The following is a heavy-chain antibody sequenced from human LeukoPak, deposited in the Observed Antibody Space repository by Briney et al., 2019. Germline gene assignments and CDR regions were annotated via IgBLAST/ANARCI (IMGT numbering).Heavy chain of an antibody. V-gene: IGHV3-30-3*02. CDR3: AKWSLTTWGYFDY. D-gene: IGHD1-14*01. J-gene: IGHJ4*02. CDR2: ISYDGSNK. Sequence: QTGGSLRLSCAASGFSFSDYAVHWVRQAPGKGLEWVAIISYDGSNKLYADSVKGRFTISRDNSKNTLYLQMNSLRAEDTAVYYCAKWSLTTWGYFDYWGQGTLVTVSS. CDR1: GFSFSDYA.